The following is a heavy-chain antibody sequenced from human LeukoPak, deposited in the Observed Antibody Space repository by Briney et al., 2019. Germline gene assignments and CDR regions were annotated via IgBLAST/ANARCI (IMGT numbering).Heavy chain of an antibody. CDR1: GFTFSSFA. D-gene: IGHD3-22*01. J-gene: IGHJ4*02. V-gene: IGHV3-23*01. CDR2: ISGSGGST. Sequence: GGSLRLSCAASGFTFSSFAMSWVRQAPGKGLEWVSTISGSGGSTSYADSVKGRFTISRDNSKNTLYLQMNSLRAEDTALYYCAKKSRSSGYYLDYWGQGTLVTVSS. CDR3: AKKSRSSGYYLDY.